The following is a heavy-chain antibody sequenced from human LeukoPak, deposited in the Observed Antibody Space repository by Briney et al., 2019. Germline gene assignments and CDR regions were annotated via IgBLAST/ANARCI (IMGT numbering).Heavy chain of an antibody. V-gene: IGHV4-59*01. CDR3: ARVYGDSGGYYYYYYMDV. CDR1: GGSISSYY. J-gene: IGHJ6*03. CDR2: IYYSGST. Sequence: SETLSLTCTVSGGSISSYYWSWIRQPPGKGLEWIGYIYYSGSTNYNPSLKSRVTISVDTSKNQFSLKLSSVTAADTAVYYCARVYGDSGGYYYYYYMDVWGKGTTVTISS. D-gene: IGHD4-17*01.